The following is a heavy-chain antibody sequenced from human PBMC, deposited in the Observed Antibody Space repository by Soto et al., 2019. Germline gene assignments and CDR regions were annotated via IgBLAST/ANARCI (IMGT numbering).Heavy chain of an antibody. Sequence: QVQLQESGPGLVKPSQTLSLTCTVSGGSISSSGYYWGWIRQHPAKGLEGIGSISYSGGTYYNPSLKSRLTISIDTSNNQFSLKLSSVTAADTAIYYCARAANSDYVRFTWFDPWGQGTLVTVSS. CDR2: ISYSGGT. CDR3: ARAANSDYVRFTWFDP. D-gene: IGHD4-4*01. V-gene: IGHV4-31*03. CDR1: GGSISSSGYY. J-gene: IGHJ5*02.